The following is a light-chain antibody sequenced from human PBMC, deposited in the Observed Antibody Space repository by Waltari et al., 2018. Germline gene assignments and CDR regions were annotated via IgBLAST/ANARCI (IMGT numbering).Light chain of an antibody. CDR3: NSRDISAKHHVL. J-gene: IGLJ2*01. V-gene: IGLV3-19*01. CDR2: GRY. Sequence: SSELTQEPAVSVALGQTVTITCQGDRLRKSYAGWYQQKPGQAPLLVIFGRYTRSSGIPDRFSASSSGDTASLTITGTQAEDEADYYCNSRDISAKHHVLFGGGTKLTVL. CDR1: RLRKSY.